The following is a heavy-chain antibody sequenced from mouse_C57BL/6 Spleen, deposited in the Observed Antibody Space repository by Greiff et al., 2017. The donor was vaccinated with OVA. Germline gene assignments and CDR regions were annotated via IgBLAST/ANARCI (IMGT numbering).Heavy chain of an antibody. Sequence: VQLQQSGAELVRPGASVKLSCTASGFNIKDDYMHWVKQRPEQGLEWIGWIDPENGDTEYASKFQGKATITADTSSNTAYLQLSSLTSEDTAVYYCTTITTVVATEWGQGTTLTVSS. V-gene: IGHV14-4*01. CDR1: GFNIKDDY. CDR3: TTITTVVATE. J-gene: IGHJ2*01. D-gene: IGHD1-1*01. CDR2: IDPENGDT.